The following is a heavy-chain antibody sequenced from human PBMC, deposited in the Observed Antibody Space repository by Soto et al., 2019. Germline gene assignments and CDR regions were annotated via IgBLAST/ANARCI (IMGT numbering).Heavy chain of an antibody. D-gene: IGHD1-7*01. CDR2: ISAYNGNT. Sequence: ASVKVSCKASGYTFTSYGISWVRQAPGQGLEWMGWISAYNGNTNYAQKLQGRVTMTTDTSTSTAYMELRSLRSDDTAVYYCARDFRDYNWNYEELYYYYGMDVWGQGTTVTVSS. V-gene: IGHV1-18*04. CDR3: ARDFRDYNWNYEELYYYYGMDV. J-gene: IGHJ6*02. CDR1: GYTFTSYG.